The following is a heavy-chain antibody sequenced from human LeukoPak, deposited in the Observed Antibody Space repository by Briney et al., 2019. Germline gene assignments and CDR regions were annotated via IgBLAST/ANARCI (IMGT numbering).Heavy chain of an antibody. Sequence: AGGSLRLSCTAPGFTFGDYAMTWVRQAPGKGLEWVGFIRSQIYGGTPEYAASVKGRFTISRDDSEGVAYLQMNSLKTEDIAVYYCTRDQTPYYWGQGTLVTVSS. V-gene: IGHV3-49*04. CDR1: GFTFGDYA. CDR2: IRSQIYGGTP. CDR3: TRDQTPYY. J-gene: IGHJ4*02.